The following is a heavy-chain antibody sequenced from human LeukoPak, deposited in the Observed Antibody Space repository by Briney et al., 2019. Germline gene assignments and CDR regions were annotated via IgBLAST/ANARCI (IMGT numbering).Heavy chain of an antibody. CDR2: SSSGGANT. CDR1: GFTFSTYG. CDR3: GRDPNGDYIGAFEF. V-gene: IGHV3-23*01. D-gene: IGHD4-17*01. J-gene: IGHJ3*01. Sequence: GGSLRLSCAASGFTFSTYGMSWVRPAPGKGLEWVSASSSGGANTLYADAVKGRFTISRDNSKNTLYLQMDSLRAEDTAVYFCGRDPNGDYIGAFEFWGHGTMVTVSS.